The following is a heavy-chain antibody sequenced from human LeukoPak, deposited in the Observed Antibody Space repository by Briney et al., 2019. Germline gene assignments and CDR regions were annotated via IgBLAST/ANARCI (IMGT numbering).Heavy chain of an antibody. J-gene: IGHJ6*03. V-gene: IGHV3-30*02. D-gene: IGHD2-15*01. Sequence: GGSLRLSCAASGFTFSSYGVHWVRQAPGKGLEWVAFIRYDGSNKYYADSVKGRFTISRDNAKNSLCLQMNSLRAEDTAVYYCARDRCTGGRCYSLSVGYMDVWGKGTTVTVSS. CDR3: ARDRCTGGRCYSLSVGYMDV. CDR2: IRYDGSNK. CDR1: GFTFSSYG.